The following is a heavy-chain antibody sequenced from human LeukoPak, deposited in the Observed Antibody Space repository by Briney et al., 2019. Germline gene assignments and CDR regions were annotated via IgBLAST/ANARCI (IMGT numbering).Heavy chain of an antibody. J-gene: IGHJ3*02. Sequence: GASVKVSCKASGYTFTGYYMHWVRQAPGQGLEWMGWINPNSGGTNYAQKFQGRVTMTRDTSITTAYMELSRLSSDDTAVYYCARDHYVRAFDIWGQGTMVAVSS. CDR1: GYTFTGYY. D-gene: IGHD3-10*02. V-gene: IGHV1-2*02. CDR2: INPNSGGT. CDR3: ARDHYVRAFDI.